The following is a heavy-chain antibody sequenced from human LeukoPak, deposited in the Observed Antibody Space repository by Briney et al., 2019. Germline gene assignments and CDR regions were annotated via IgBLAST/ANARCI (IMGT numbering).Heavy chain of an antibody. Sequence: GGSLRLSCAASGFTFSSYAMHWVRQAPGKGLEWVAVISYDGSNKYYADSVKGRFTISRDNSKNTLYLQMNSLRAEDTAVYYCARDRQDLGFYYGSGSYGYFDYWGQGTLVTVSS. J-gene: IGHJ4*02. CDR2: ISYDGSNK. V-gene: IGHV3-30*04. CDR3: ARDRQDLGFYYGSGSYGYFDY. CDR1: GFTFSSYA. D-gene: IGHD3-10*01.